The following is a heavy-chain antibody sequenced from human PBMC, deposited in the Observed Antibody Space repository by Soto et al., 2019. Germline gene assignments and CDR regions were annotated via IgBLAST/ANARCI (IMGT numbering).Heavy chain of an antibody. D-gene: IGHD4-17*01. CDR1: GFTFGEYT. CDR3: TKDAALATNYGDHYFDY. J-gene: IGHJ4*02. Sequence: EVQLVESGGAVVQPGGSLRLSCAASGFTFGEYTMHWVRQPPGKGLEWVAVITWDGEGTYYTDSVKGRFTISRDNSENSLYLQMNSLKPEDTALYYCTKDAALATNYGDHYFDYWGQGTLVTVSS. V-gene: IGHV3-43*01. CDR2: ITWDGEGT.